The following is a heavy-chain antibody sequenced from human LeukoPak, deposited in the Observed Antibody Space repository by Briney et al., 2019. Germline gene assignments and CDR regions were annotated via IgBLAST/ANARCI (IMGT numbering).Heavy chain of an antibody. CDR3: VRGTTVPGLDY. J-gene: IGHJ4*02. CDR2: INEDGRER. CDR1: GFTFSSYG. D-gene: IGHD1-1*01. Sequence: GGSLRLSCAASGFTFSSYGMHWVRQAPGKGLEWVANINEDGRERGYVDSVKGRFTTSRDNANNSLYLQMSSLSADDTAVYYCVRGTTVPGLDYWGQGALVTVSS. V-gene: IGHV3-7*01.